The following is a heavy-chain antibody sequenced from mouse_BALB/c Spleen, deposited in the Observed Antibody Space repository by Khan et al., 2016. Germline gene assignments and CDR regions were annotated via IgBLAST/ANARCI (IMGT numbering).Heavy chain of an antibody. Sequence: QIQLVQSGPELKKPGETVKISCKASGYTFTNYGMNWVKQAPGKGLKWMGWINTETGEPSYTDDFKGRFAFSLDTSASTAYLQLNTLKNEDTATYFCARGTMNYYDMDYWGQGTSVTVAS. V-gene: IGHV9-3-1*01. J-gene: IGHJ4*01. D-gene: IGHD2-4*01. CDR2: INTETGEP. CDR1: GYTFTNYG. CDR3: ARGTMNYYDMDY.